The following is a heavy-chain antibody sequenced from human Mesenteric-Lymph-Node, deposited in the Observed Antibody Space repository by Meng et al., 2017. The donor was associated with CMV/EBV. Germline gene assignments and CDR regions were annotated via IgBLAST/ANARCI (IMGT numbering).Heavy chain of an antibody. CDR3: ATSLAAAGRPFDY. V-gene: IGHV3-43*01. CDR2: ITRDGSST. Sequence: AASGFSFDDYTIHWVRQAPGKGLEWVSLITRDGSSTYFADSVKGRFTISRDNSKNSLYLQMSSLRTEDTALYYCATSLAAAGRPFDYWGQGTLVTVSS. CDR1: GFSFDDYT. D-gene: IGHD6-13*01. J-gene: IGHJ4*02.